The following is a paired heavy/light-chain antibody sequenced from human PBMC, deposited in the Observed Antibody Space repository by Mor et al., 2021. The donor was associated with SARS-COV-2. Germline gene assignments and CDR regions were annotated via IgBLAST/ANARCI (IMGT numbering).Heavy chain of an antibody. Sequence: QVQLVESGGGLVKPGGSLRLSCAASGFTFSDYYMSWIRQAPGKGLEWVSYISGSGDTVYYADSVKGRFTISRDNAKNSLYLQMSSLRAEDTAVYYCGRVQHYGVDYWGQGTLVTVSS. CDR3: GRVQHYGVDY. CDR2: ISGSGDTV. J-gene: IGHJ4*02. CDR1: GFTFSDYY. V-gene: IGHV3-11*01. D-gene: IGHD4-17*01.
Light chain of an antibody. CDR2: SNN. J-gene: IGLJ1*01. CDR1: SSNIGSKT. CDR3: AAWDASLRGLYV. Sequence: QSVLTQPPSASGTPGQRVTISCSGSSSNIGSKTVNWYQQLPGTTPKLLIYSNNQRPSGVPDRFSGSKSGTSASLAISGLQSEDEADYYCAAWDASLRGLYVFGTGTKVTVL. V-gene: IGLV1-44*01.